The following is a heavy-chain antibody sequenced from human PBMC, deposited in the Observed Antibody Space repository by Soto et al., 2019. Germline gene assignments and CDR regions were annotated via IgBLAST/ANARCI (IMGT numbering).Heavy chain of an antibody. CDR3: ASSVVVTATSHFDY. V-gene: IGHV4-30-4*01. D-gene: IGHD2-21*02. CDR2: IYYSGST. CDR1: GGSISSGDYY. Sequence: QVQLQESGPGLVKPSQTLSLTCTVSGGSISSGDYYWSWIRQPPGKGLEWIGYIYYSGSTYYNPSPKIRVTISVDTSKNQFSLKLSSVTAADTAVYYCASSVVVTATSHFDYWGQGTLVTVSS. J-gene: IGHJ4*02.